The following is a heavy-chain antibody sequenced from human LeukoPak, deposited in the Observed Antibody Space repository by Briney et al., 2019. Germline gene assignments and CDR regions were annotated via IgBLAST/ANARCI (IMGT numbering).Heavy chain of an antibody. Sequence: PSETLSLTCTVSGGSISSYYWSWIRQPPGKGLEWIGYIYYSGSTNYNPSLKSRVTISVDTSKNQFSLKLSSVTAADTAVYYCAREWLDAFDIWGQGTMVTVSS. D-gene: IGHD5-12*01. CDR1: GGSISSYY. CDR3: AREWLDAFDI. CDR2: IYYSGST. V-gene: IGHV4-59*01. J-gene: IGHJ3*02.